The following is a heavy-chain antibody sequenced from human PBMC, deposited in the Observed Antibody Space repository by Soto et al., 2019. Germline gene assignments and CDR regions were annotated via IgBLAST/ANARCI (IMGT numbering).Heavy chain of an antibody. CDR2: INHSGST. D-gene: IGHD5-18*01. CDR1: GGSFSGYY. Sequence: SETLSLTCAVYGGSFSGYYWSWIRQPPGKGLEWIGEINHSGSTNYNPSLKSRVTISVDTSKNQFSLKLSSVTAADTAVYYCARVIRVGIQLWSCFDYWGQGTLVTVSS. CDR3: ARVIRVGIQLWSCFDY. J-gene: IGHJ4*02. V-gene: IGHV4-34*01.